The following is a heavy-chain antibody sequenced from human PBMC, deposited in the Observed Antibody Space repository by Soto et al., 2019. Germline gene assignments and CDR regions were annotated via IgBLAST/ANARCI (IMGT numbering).Heavy chain of an antibody. J-gene: IGHJ4*02. Sequence: SETLSLTCTVSGGSISSGGYYWGWVRQPPGKGLEWLGYSYYSGSTYHNPSLKGRITISVDTSKNQFSLKLTSVTAADTAVYYCARGYYESSGYFVGSPIFDYWGQGSLVTVSS. CDR2: SYYSGST. CDR1: GGSISSGGYY. CDR3: ARGYYESSGYFVGSPIFDY. D-gene: IGHD3-22*01. V-gene: IGHV4-30-4*08.